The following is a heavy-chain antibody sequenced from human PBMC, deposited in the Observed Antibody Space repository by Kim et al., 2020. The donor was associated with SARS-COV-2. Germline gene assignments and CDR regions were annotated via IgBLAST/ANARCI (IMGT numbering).Heavy chain of an antibody. CDR2: IYYSGST. V-gene: IGHV4-31*03. J-gene: IGHJ4*02. Sequence: SETLSLTCTVSGGSISSGGYYWSWIRQHPGKGLEWIGYIYYSGSTYYNPSLKSRVTISVDTSKNQFSLKLSSVTAADTAVYYCARFFGGSYYGQDDYWGQGTLVTVSS. CDR1: GGSISSGGYY. D-gene: IGHD1-26*01. CDR3: ARFFGGSYYGQDDY.